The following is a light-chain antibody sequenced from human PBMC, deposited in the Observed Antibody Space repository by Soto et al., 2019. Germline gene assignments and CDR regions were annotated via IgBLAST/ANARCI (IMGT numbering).Light chain of an antibody. J-gene: IGKJ1*01. CDR3: QQYDSYSWT. CDR1: QSISSW. Sequence: DIQMTQSPSTLSAXXXXXXXXXXXASQSISSWLAWYQQKPGKAPKLLIYDASSLESGVPSRFSGSGSGTEFTLTISSLQTDDFATYYCQQYDSYSWTFGQGTKVDIK. CDR2: DAS. V-gene: IGKV1-5*01.